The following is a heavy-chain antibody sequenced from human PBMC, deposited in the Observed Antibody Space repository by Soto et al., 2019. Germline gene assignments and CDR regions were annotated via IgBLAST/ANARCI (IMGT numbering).Heavy chain of an antibody. J-gene: IGHJ6*02. Sequence: SETLSLTCTVSGGSMISYYWSWIRQPPGRGLEWIGFIYYAGSTKYNPSLNSRVTISVDTSKNQFSLKLSSVTAADTAVYYCGRYKGGYGMDVWGQGTTVTVSS. CDR3: GRYKGGYGMDV. V-gene: IGHV4-59*08. D-gene: IGHD1-20*01. CDR1: GGSMISYY. CDR2: IYYAGST.